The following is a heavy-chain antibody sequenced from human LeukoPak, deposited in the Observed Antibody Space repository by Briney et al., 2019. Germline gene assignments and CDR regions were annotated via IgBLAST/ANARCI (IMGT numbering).Heavy chain of an antibody. CDR2: ISAFNGNT. CDR1: GYTFTSNG. Sequence: VGSVKVSCKASGYTFTSNGISWVRQAPGQGLEWMGWISAFNGNTNYAQKLQGRVTMTTDTSTSTAYMELRSLRSDDTAVYYCARKYSSSWYYFDYWGQGTMVTVSS. CDR3: ARKYSSSWYYFDY. D-gene: IGHD6-13*01. J-gene: IGHJ4*02. V-gene: IGHV1-18*01.